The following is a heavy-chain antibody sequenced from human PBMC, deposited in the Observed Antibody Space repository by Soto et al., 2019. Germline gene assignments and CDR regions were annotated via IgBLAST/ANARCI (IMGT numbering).Heavy chain of an antibody. Sequence: EVQLVESGGGLVQPGGSLRLSCAASGFTFSSYAMHWVRQAPGKGLEYVSAISSNGGSTYYANSVKGRFTISRDNSKNTLYLQMGSLRAEDMAVYYCARSGSYNAFDLWGQGTMVTVSS. J-gene: IGHJ3*01. V-gene: IGHV3-64*01. CDR1: GFTFSSYA. CDR3: ARSGSYNAFDL. CDR2: ISSNGGST. D-gene: IGHD1-26*01.